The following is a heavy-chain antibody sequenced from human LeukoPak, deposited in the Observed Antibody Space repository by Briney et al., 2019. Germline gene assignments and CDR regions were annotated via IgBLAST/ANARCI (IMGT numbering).Heavy chain of an antibody. D-gene: IGHD2-2*01. V-gene: IGHV3-21*01. J-gene: IGHJ4*02. Sequence: GGSLRLSCAASGFNFSIYSMNWVRQAPGKGLEWVSSISSSSSYIYYADSVKGRFTISRDNAKNSLYLQMNSLRAEDTAVYYCARDLVVVPAADNDYWGQGTLVTVSS. CDR2: ISSSSSYI. CDR3: ARDLVVVPAADNDY. CDR1: GFNFSIYS.